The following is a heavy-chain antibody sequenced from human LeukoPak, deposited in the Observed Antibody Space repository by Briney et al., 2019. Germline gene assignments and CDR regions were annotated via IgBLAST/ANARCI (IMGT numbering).Heavy chain of an antibody. CDR2: INARGDT. V-gene: IGHV4-34*01. CDR3: ARGQVPAARGYNWFDP. D-gene: IGHD2-2*01. CDR1: SWSFNDYY. Sequence: PSETLSLTCAVYSWSFNDYYWNWIRQPPGKGLEWIGEINARGDTNYNPSLKSRVTISVDTSKKQFSLRLTSMIAADTALYYCARGQVPAARGYNWFDPWGQGTLVTVSS. J-gene: IGHJ5*02.